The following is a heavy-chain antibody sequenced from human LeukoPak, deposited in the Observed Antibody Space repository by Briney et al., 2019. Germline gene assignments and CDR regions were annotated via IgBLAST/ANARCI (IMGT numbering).Heavy chain of an antibody. V-gene: IGHV3-74*01. Sequence: PGGSLRLSCAASGFTFSSYWMHWVRQAPGEGLVWVSRINSDGSSTSYADSVKGRFTISRDNAKNTLYLQMNSLRAEDTAVYYCARGGYSSMRNPRYFDYWGQGTLVTVSS. CDR3: ARGGYSSMRNPRYFDY. J-gene: IGHJ4*02. D-gene: IGHD5-18*01. CDR2: INSDGSST. CDR1: GFTFSSYW.